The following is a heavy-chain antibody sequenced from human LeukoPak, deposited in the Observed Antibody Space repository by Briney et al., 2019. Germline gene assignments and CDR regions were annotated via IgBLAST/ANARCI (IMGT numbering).Heavy chain of an antibody. CDR3: ARDRGIVVVPAAEYDAFDI. CDR2: ISSSSTI. Sequence: GGSLRLSCAASGFTFNTYSMNWVRQAPGKGLEWVSYISSSSTIYYADSVKGRFTISRDNAKNSLYLQMNSLRAEDTAVYYCARDRGIVVVPAAEYDAFDIWGKGTMVTVSS. J-gene: IGHJ3*02. CDR1: GFTFNTYS. V-gene: IGHV3-48*01. D-gene: IGHD2-2*01.